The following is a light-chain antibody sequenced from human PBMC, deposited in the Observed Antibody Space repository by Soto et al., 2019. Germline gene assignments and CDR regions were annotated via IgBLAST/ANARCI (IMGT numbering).Light chain of an antibody. CDR3: QQYGSSPPYT. Sequence: EIVLTQSPGTLSLSPGERATLSCRASQSVSSSYLAWYQQKPGQAPRLLIYGASSRATGIPDRFSGSGSGTDFTLIISRLEPEDDAVDYCQQYGSSPPYTFGQGTKLEIK. J-gene: IGKJ2*01. V-gene: IGKV3-20*01. CDR2: GAS. CDR1: QSVSSSY.